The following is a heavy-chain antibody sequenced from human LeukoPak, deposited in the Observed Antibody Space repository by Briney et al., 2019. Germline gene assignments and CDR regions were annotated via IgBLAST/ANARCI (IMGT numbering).Heavy chain of an antibody. V-gene: IGHV4-4*07. Sequence: SETLSLTCTVSGGSISSYYWSWIRQPAGKGLEWIGRINTSGSTNYNPSLKSRVTISVDKSKNQFSLKLSSVTAADTAVYYCAREELGYCSSTSCPHFDYWGQGTLVTVSS. CDR1: GGSISSYY. CDR2: INTSGST. CDR3: AREELGYCSSTSCPHFDY. J-gene: IGHJ4*02. D-gene: IGHD2-2*01.